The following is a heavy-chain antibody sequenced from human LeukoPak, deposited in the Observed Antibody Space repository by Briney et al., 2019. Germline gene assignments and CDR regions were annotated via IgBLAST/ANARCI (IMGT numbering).Heavy chain of an antibody. CDR2: IWHDGSNK. CDR3: ARGPPPEIGY. J-gene: IGHJ4*02. D-gene: IGHD5-24*01. CDR1: GFTFSNYG. Sequence: TGGSLRLSCAASGFTFSNYGMHWVRQAPGKGLEWVAVIWHDGSNKYYADSVKGRFTISRDNAKNSLYLQMNSLRAEDTAVYYCARGPPPEIGYWGQGTLVTVSS. V-gene: IGHV3-33*01.